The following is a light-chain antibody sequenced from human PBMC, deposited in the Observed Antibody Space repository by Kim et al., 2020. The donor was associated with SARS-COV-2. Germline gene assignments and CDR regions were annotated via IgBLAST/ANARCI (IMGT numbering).Light chain of an antibody. CDR1: QNINNR. CDR3: QQSNDWPPLT. Sequence: PGERATLSCRASQNINNRLVWYQQKPGQAPRLLIYDATTRATGVPARFIGSGSETDFTLTISSLQSEDFAVYYCQQSNDWPPLTFGQGTKVDIK. V-gene: IGKV3-15*01. CDR2: DAT. J-gene: IGKJ1*01.